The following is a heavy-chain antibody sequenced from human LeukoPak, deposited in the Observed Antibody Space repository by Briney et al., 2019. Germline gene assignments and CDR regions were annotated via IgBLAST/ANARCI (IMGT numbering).Heavy chain of an antibody. D-gene: IGHD5-18*01. V-gene: IGHV1-18*04. CDR2: ISAYNGNT. CDR1: GYTFTSYG. Sequence: ASVKVSCKASGYTFTSYGISWVRQAPGQGLEWMGRISAYNGNTNYAQKLQGRVTMTTDTSTSTAYRELRSLRSDDTAVYYCARDGMDTAMVPFDYWGQGTLVTVSS. J-gene: IGHJ4*02. CDR3: ARDGMDTAMVPFDY.